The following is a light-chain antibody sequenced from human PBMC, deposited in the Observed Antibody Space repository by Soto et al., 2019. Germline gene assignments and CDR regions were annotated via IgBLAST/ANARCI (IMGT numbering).Light chain of an antibody. CDR2: DAS. CDR1: QSISSW. CDR3: QQYNSYVT. V-gene: IGKV1-5*01. J-gene: IGKJ4*01. Sequence: DIQMPQSPSALSASVGDRVTITCRASQSISSWLAWYQQKPGKAPKLLIYDASSLESGVPSRFSGSGSGTEFTLTISSLQPDDFATYYCQQYNSYVTFGGGTKV.